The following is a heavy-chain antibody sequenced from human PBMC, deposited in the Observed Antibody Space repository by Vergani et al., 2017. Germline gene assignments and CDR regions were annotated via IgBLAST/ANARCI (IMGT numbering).Heavy chain of an antibody. J-gene: IGHJ4*02. CDR1: GFTFSSYG. CDR2: IWYDGSNT. V-gene: IGHV3-33*01. Sequence: QVQLVESGGGVVQPGRSLRLSCAASGFTFSSYGMHWVRQAPGKGLEWVAVIWYDGSNTYYADSVKGRFTISRDNSKITLYLQMNSLRAEDTAVYYCARGVGGYFDYWGQGTLVTVSS. CDR3: ARGVGGYFDY. D-gene: IGHD2-15*01.